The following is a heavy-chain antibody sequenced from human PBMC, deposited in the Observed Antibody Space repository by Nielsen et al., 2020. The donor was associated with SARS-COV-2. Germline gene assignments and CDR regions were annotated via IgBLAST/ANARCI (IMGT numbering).Heavy chain of an antibody. V-gene: IGHV3-30*03. D-gene: IGHD4-17*01. J-gene: IGHJ3*02. CDR2: ISYDGSNK. CDR3: ARDHLDYGGAFDI. Sequence: GGSLRFSCAASGFTFSSYGMHWVRQAPGKGLEWVAVISYDGSNKYYADSVKGRFTISRDNSKNTLYLQMNSLRAEDTAVYYCARDHLDYGGAFDIWGQGTMVTVSS. CDR1: GFTFSSYG.